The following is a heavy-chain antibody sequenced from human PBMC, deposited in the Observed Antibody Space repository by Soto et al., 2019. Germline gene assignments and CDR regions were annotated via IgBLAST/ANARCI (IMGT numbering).Heavy chain of an antibody. V-gene: IGHV3-21*01. D-gene: IGHD2-15*01. CDR2: ISSSSSYI. Sequence: LRLSCAASGFTFSSYSMNWVRQAPGEGLEWVSSISSSSSYIYYADSVKGRFTISRDNAKNSLYLQMNSLRAEDTAVYYCARAIVVVVAAPDASFDYWGQGTLVTVSS. CDR1: GFTFSSYS. J-gene: IGHJ4*02. CDR3: ARAIVVVVAAPDASFDY.